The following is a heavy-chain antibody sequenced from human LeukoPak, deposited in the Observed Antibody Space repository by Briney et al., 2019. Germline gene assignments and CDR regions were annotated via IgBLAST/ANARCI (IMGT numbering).Heavy chain of an antibody. CDR3: ARAGSHWHYVY. CDR2: IKQDGSER. V-gene: IGHV3-7*01. J-gene: IGHJ4*02. CDR1: GFTFSGFS. Sequence: GGSLRLSCAASGFTFSGFSMSWVRQSPTKGMEWVANIKQDGSERYYVDSVKGRFTISRDNAKNSLSLQMNNLRVEDTAVYYCARAGSHWHYVYWGQGTVVTVSS. D-gene: IGHD3-10*01.